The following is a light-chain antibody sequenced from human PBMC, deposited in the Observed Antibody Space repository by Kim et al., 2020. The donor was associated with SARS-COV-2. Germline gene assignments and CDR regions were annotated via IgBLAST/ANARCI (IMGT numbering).Light chain of an antibody. J-gene: IGLJ3*02. CDR3: QAWDSSTLWV. Sequence: SYELTQPPSVSVSPGPTASITCSGDKLGDKYACWYQQKPGQSPVLVIYQDSKRPSGIPERFSGSNSGNTATLTISGTQAMDEADYYCQAWDSSTLWVFGGGTQLTVL. CDR2: QDS. V-gene: IGLV3-1*01. CDR1: KLGDKY.